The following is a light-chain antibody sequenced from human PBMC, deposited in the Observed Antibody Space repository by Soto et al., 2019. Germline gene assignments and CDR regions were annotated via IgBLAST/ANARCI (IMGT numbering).Light chain of an antibody. Sequence: QSALTQPASVSGSPGQSITISCTGTSGDIGSYNRVSWYQQHPGKAPKLIIYEVTDRPSGVSNRFSGSKSGNTASLTISGLQAEDEADYYCSSYTVSVAPYVFGTGTKLTVL. CDR2: EVT. CDR1: SGDIGSYNR. V-gene: IGLV2-14*01. J-gene: IGLJ1*01. CDR3: SSYTVSVAPYV.